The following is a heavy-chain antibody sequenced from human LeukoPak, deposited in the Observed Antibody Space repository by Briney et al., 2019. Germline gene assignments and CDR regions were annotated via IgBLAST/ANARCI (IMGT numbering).Heavy chain of an antibody. Sequence: PGGSLRLSCAASGCTFNSYAMSWVRQAPGKGLEWVSAISGSGGSTYYADSVKGRFTISRDNSKNTLYLQMNSLRAEDTAVYYCAKDLQGRFVMATIGDYYYYGMDVWGQGTTVTVSS. D-gene: IGHD5-24*01. CDR3: AKDLQGRFVMATIGDYYYYGMDV. CDR1: GCTFNSYA. J-gene: IGHJ6*02. V-gene: IGHV3-23*01. CDR2: ISGSGGST.